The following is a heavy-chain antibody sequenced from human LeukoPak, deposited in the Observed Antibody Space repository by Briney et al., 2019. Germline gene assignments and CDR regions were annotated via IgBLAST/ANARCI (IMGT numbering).Heavy chain of an antibody. Sequence: GGSLRLSCAASGFTVSTYYMTWVRQAPGKGLECVSVIYSGGSTYYADSVKGRFTVSRDNSKNTLYLQMNSLRAEDTAMYYCARGLGYCTSTSCLLPFDYWGQGTLVTVSS. J-gene: IGHJ4*02. D-gene: IGHD2-8*01. CDR2: IYSGGST. V-gene: IGHV3-53*01. CDR3: ARGLGYCTSTSCLLPFDY. CDR1: GFTVSTYY.